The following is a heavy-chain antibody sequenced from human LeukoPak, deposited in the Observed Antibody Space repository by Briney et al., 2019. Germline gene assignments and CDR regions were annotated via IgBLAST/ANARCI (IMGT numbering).Heavy chain of an antibody. Sequence: SETLSLTCTVSDDSISGYYWSWIRQPPGKGLEWIGYIHYSGRTNYNPSLKSRVTLSVDTSKHQLSLKLSFVTAADTAVYYCARRQYDSSGYRFDYWGQGTLVTVSS. D-gene: IGHD3-22*01. J-gene: IGHJ4*02. CDR3: ARRQYDSSGYRFDY. CDR1: DDSISGYY. V-gene: IGHV4-59*08. CDR2: IHYSGRT.